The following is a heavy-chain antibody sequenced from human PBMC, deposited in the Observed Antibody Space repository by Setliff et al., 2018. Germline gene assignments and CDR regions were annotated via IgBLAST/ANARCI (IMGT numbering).Heavy chain of an antibody. CDR3: ARDRLTSARYWTSDY. J-gene: IGHJ4*02. CDR2: ISGGDSST. D-gene: IGHD2-8*02. CDR1: GFTFDNHA. V-gene: IGHV3-23*01. Sequence: GGSLRLSCAVSGFTFDNHAMTWVRQAPGKGLEWVSSISGGDSSTNYADSVKGRFTISRDNAKNSVFLDMNSLRVDDTATYYCARDRLTSARYWTSDYWGQGTLVTVSS.